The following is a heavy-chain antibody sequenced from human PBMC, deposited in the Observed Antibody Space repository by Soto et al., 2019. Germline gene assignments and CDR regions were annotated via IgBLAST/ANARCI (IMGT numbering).Heavy chain of an antibody. Sequence: PGGSLRLSCAASGFTFSSYAMHWVRQAPGKGLEYVSAISSNGGSTYYANSVKGRFTISRDNSKNTLYLQMGSLRAEDMAVYYCARTRSVTMDVWGQGTTVTVSS. CDR3: ARTRSVTMDV. CDR1: GFTFSSYA. D-gene: IGHD4-17*01. CDR2: ISSNGGST. J-gene: IGHJ6*02. V-gene: IGHV3-64*01.